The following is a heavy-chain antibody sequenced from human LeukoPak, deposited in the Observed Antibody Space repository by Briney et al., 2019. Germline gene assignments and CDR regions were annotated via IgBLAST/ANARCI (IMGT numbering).Heavy chain of an antibody. CDR3: ARDRYGSGTAFDY. Sequence: PSETLSLTCAVSGGSISSSNWWSWVRQPPGKGLEWIGEIYHSGSTNCNPSLKSRVTISVDKSKNQFSLKLSSVTAADTAVYYCARDRYGSGTAFDYWGQGTLVAVSS. V-gene: IGHV4-4*02. D-gene: IGHD3-10*01. J-gene: IGHJ4*02. CDR1: GGSISSSNW. CDR2: IYHSGST.